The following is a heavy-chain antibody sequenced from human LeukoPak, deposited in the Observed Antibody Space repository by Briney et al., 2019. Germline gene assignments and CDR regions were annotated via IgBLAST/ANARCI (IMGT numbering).Heavy chain of an antibody. Sequence: PSETLSLTCTVSGGSISSSSYYWGWIRQPAGKGLEWIGRIYTSGSTNYNPSLKSRVTVSVDTSKNQFSLKLSSVTAADTAVYYCARVGGDFWSGYYLWWFDPWGQGTLVTVSS. J-gene: IGHJ5*02. CDR3: ARVGGDFWSGYYLWWFDP. CDR2: IYTSGST. V-gene: IGHV4-61*02. CDR1: GGSISSSSYY. D-gene: IGHD3-3*01.